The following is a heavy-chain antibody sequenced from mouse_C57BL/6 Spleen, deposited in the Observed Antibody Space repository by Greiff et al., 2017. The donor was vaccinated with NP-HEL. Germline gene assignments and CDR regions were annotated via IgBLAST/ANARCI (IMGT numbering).Heavy chain of an antibody. J-gene: IGHJ1*03. CDR1: GFTFTDYY. CDR3: AREGYYGSSWYFDV. CDR2: IRNKANGYTT. D-gene: IGHD1-1*01. V-gene: IGHV7-3*01. Sequence: EVMLVESGGGLVQPGGSLSLSCAASGFTFTDYYMSWVRQPPGKALEWLGFIRNKANGYTTEYSASVKGRFTISRDNSQSILYLQMNALRAEDSATYYCAREGYYGSSWYFDVWGTGTTVTVSS.